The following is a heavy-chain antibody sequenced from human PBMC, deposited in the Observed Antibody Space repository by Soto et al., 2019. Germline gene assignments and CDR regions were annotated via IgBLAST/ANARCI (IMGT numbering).Heavy chain of an antibody. CDR1: GFTISSYY. CDR2: ISGSGGST. V-gene: IGHV3-23*01. Sequence: GGSLRLSCAASGFTISSYYMSWVRQAPGKGLEWVSAISGSGGSTYYADSVKGRFTISGDNSKNTLYLQMNSLRAEDTAVYYCAKSGGSGYSSSWYDYWGQGTLVTVSS. CDR3: AKSGGSGYSSSWYDY. J-gene: IGHJ4*02. D-gene: IGHD6-13*01.